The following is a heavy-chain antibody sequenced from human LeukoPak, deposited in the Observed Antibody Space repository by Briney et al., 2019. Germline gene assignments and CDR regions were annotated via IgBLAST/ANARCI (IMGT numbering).Heavy chain of an antibody. CDR2: IKSKTDGGTT. CDR3: TTAPPYYDFWSGYYGDY. J-gene: IGHJ4*02. D-gene: IGHD3-3*01. V-gene: IGHV3-15*01. Sequence: PGGSLRLSCAASGFTFSNAWMSWVRQAPGKGLEWVGRIKSKTDGGTTDYAAPVKGRFTISRDDSKNTLYLQMNSLKTEDTAVYYCTTAPPYYDFWSGYYGDYWGQGTLVTVSS. CDR1: GFTFSNAW.